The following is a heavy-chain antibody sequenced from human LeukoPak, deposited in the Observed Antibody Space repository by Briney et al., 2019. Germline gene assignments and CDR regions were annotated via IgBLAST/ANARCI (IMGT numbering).Heavy chain of an antibody. Sequence: PGGSLRLSCAASGFTFSSYAMSWVRQAPGKGLEWVSAISGSGGSTYYADSVKSRFTISRDNSKNTLYLHMNSLRAEDTAVYYCAKELWFGPDYGMDVWGQGTTVTVSS. CDR2: ISGSGGST. V-gene: IGHV3-23*01. D-gene: IGHD3-10*01. J-gene: IGHJ6*02. CDR1: GFTFSSYA. CDR3: AKELWFGPDYGMDV.